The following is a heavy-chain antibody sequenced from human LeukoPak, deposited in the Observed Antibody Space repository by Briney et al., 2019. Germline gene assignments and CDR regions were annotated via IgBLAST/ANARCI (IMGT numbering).Heavy chain of an antibody. D-gene: IGHD3-10*01. CDR1: GFTFSSYS. CDR2: ISSSSSYI. V-gene: IGHV3-21*01. J-gene: IGHJ6*02. Sequence: GGSLRLSCAASGFTFSSYSMNWVRQAPGKGLEWVSSISSSSSYIYYADSVKGRSTISRDNAKNSLYLQMNSLRAEDTAVYYCARDLWSYYYDMDVWGQGTTVTVSS. CDR3: ARDLWSYYYDMDV.